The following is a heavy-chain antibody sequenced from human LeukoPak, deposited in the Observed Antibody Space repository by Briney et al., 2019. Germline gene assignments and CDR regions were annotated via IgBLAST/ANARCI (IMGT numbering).Heavy chain of an antibody. J-gene: IGHJ4*02. CDR2: IGTAGDT. CDR1: GFTFSSYD. D-gene: IGHD3-22*01. Sequence: GGSLRLSCAASGFTFSSYDMHWVRQATGKGLEWVSAIGTAGDTYYPGSVKGRFTISRENAKNSLYLQMNSLRAGDTAVYYCAREVRYDSSGYYRDPYFDYWGQGTLVTVSS. CDR3: AREVRYDSSGYYRDPYFDY. V-gene: IGHV3-13*01.